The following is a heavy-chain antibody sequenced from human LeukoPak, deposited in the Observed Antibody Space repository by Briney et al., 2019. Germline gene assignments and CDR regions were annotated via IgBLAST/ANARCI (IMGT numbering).Heavy chain of an antibody. CDR3: AALAVAGIGDFDY. Sequence: SETLSLTCAVYGGSFSGYYWSWIRQPPGKGLEWIGEINHSGSTNYNPSLKSRVTISVDTSKNQFSLKLSSVTAADTAVYYCAALAVAGIGDFDYWGQGTLVTVSS. D-gene: IGHD6-19*01. CDR1: GGSFSGYY. V-gene: IGHV4-34*01. J-gene: IGHJ4*02. CDR2: INHSGST.